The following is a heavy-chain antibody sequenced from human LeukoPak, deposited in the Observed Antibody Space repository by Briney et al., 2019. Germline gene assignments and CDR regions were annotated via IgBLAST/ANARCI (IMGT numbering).Heavy chain of an antibody. CDR1: GGSISGLY. V-gene: IGHV4-59*08. D-gene: IGHD6-19*01. CDR3: ARCVAVAAWFDP. Sequence: SETLSLTCSVSGGSISGLYWSWIRQPPGKGLEWIGYIYYTGSTNYNPSLKSRVTMFVDMSKNQFSLRLSSVTAADTAVYYCARCVAVAAWFDPWGQGTLVTVSS. J-gene: IGHJ5*02. CDR2: IYYTGST.